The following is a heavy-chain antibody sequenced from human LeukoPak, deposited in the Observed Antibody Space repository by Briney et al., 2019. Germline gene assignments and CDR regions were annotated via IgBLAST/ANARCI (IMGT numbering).Heavy chain of an antibody. CDR1: GFTFSSYG. Sequence: GGSLRLSCAASGFTFSSYGMHWVRQAPGKGLERVAFIRYDGSNKYYADSVKGRFTISRDNSKNTLYLQMNSLRAEDTAVYYCAKEGDIVVVPAGFDYWGQGTLVTVSS. CDR3: AKEGDIVVVPAGFDY. D-gene: IGHD2-2*01. CDR2: IRYDGSNK. J-gene: IGHJ4*02. V-gene: IGHV3-30*02.